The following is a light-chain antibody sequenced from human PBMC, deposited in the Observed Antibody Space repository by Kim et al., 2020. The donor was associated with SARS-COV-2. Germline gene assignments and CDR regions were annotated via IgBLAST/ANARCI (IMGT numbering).Light chain of an antibody. CDR3: QKYDSAPLT. J-gene: IGKJ4*01. V-gene: IGKV1-27*01. CDR1: QDIKNC. CDR2: AAS. Sequence: ASVGDRFTITCRASQDIKNCLAWYQQQPGRVPKLLLYAASTLQSGVASRFSGSGSGTDFTLTISSLQPEDVATYYCQKYDSAPLTFGGGTKVDIK.